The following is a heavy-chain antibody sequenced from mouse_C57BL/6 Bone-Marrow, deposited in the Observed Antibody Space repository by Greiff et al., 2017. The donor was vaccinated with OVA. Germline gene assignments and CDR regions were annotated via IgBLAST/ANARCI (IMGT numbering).Heavy chain of an antibody. D-gene: IGHD1-1*01. CDR1: GFTFSDYY. Sequence: DVQLVESGGGLVQPGGSLKLSCAASGFTFSDYYMYWVRQTPEKRLEWVAYISNGGGSTYYPDTVKGRFTISRDNAKNTLYLQMSRLKSEDTAMYYCARHPFITTVVGYFDYWGQGTTLTVSS. J-gene: IGHJ2*01. CDR2: ISNGGGST. V-gene: IGHV5-12*01. CDR3: ARHPFITTVVGYFDY.